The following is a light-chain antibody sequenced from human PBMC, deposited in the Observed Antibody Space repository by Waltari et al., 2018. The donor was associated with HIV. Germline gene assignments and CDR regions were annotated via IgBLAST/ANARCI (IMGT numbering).Light chain of an antibody. Sequence: EKVMTQSPATLSVSPGERATFTCRASQSVNNNLAWYQQKPGQAPRLLISDASTRATGIPSRFSGSGSGTEYTLTISSLQPDDFATYYCQEYSGYFRTFGQGTKVEIK. CDR2: DAS. V-gene: IGKV3-15*01. CDR1: QSVNNN. CDR3: QEYSGYFRT. J-gene: IGKJ1*01.